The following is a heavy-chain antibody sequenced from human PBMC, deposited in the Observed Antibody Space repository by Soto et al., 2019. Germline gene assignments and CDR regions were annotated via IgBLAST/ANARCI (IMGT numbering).Heavy chain of an antibody. CDR2: IYYSGST. V-gene: IGHV4-59*01. D-gene: IGHD4-17*01. J-gene: IGHJ3*02. CDR3: ARETTVVIRGAFDI. CDR1: GGSISSYY. Sequence: SSETLSLTCTVSGGSISSYYWSWIRQPPGKGPEWIGYIYYSGSTNYNPSLKSRVTISVDTSKNQFSLKLSSVTAADTAVYYCARETTVVIRGAFDIWGQGTMVTVSS.